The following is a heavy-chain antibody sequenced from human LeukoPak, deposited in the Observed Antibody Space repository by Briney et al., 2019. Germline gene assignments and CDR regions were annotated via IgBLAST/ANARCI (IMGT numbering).Heavy chain of an antibody. CDR2: ISSSGSST. D-gene: IGHD2-15*01. CDR1: GFTFSDYY. J-gene: IGHJ4*02. Sequence: GGSLRLSCAASGFTFSDYYMNWIRQAPGKGLEWISYISSSGSSTKYADSVKGRFTISRDNTKNSLYLQMTSLRADDTAVYYWAPKGGYWGQGTLVTVSS. CDR3: APKGGY. V-gene: IGHV3-11*03.